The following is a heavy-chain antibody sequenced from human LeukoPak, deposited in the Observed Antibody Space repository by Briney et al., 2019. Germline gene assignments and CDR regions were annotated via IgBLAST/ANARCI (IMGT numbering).Heavy chain of an antibody. CDR2: IIPILGTA. CDR1: GGTFSSYA. V-gene: IGHV1-69*01. J-gene: IGHJ5*02. D-gene: IGHD2-2*02. CDR3: ARDRVKYCSSTSCYMYNWFDP. Sequence: ASVKVSCKASGGTFSSYAISWVRQAPGQGLEWMGGIIPILGTANYAQKFQGRVTITADESTSTAYMELSSLRSEDTAVYYCARDRVKYCSSTSCYMYNWFDPWGQGTLVTVSS.